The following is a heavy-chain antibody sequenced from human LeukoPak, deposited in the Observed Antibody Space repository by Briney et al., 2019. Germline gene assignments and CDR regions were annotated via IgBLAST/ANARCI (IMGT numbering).Heavy chain of an antibody. D-gene: IGHD3-22*01. V-gene: IGHV3-64*01. CDR1: GFTFSSYA. J-gene: IGHJ4*02. CDR3: ARDIRAYYDSSGYPR. Sequence: PGGSLRLSCAASGFTFSSYAMHWVRQAPGKGLEYVSAISSNGGSTYYANSVKGRFTISRDNSKNTLYLQMNSLRAEDTAVYYCARDIRAYYDSSGYPRWGQGTLVTVSS. CDR2: ISSNGGST.